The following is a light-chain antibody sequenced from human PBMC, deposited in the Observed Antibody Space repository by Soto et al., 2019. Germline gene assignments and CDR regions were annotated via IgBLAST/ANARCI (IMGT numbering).Light chain of an antibody. Sequence: QSALTQPPSVSAAPGQKVTISCSGSSSNIGNNYVSWYQQLPETAPKFLIYENNKRPSGIPDRFSGSKSGTSASLAISGLQSEDEADYYCAAWDDSLNVVFGGGTKVTVL. CDR2: ENN. CDR3: AAWDDSLNVV. J-gene: IGLJ2*01. CDR1: SSNIGNNY. V-gene: IGLV1-51*02.